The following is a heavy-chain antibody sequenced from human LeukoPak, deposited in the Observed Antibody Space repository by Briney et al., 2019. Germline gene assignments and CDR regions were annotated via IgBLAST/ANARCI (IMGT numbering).Heavy chain of an antibody. CDR2: ISYDGTNK. J-gene: IGHJ5*02. CDR1: GFTFSSYG. CDR3: AKGSSTSWYSWFDP. D-gene: IGHD6-13*01. V-gene: IGHV3-30*18. Sequence: GRSLRLSCAASGFTFSSYGMHWVRQAPGKGLEWVAIISYDGTNKYYGDSVKGRFTISRDNSKNTLYLQMNSLRVEDTAVYYCAKGSSTSWYSWFDPWGQGTLVTVSS.